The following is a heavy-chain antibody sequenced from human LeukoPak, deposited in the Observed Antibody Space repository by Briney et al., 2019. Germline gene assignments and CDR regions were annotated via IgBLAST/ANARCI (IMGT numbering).Heavy chain of an antibody. Sequence: SLRLSCAASRFTFSRYTMNWVRQSPGKGLKWVSSISSSGYYIYYADSVKGRFTISRDNAKNSLYLQMNSLRAEDTAVYYCARDLVSRSNYWGQGTPVTVSS. V-gene: IGHV3-21*01. D-gene: IGHD6-6*01. CDR2: ISSSGYYI. J-gene: IGHJ4*02. CDR1: RFTFSRYT. CDR3: ARDLVSRSNY.